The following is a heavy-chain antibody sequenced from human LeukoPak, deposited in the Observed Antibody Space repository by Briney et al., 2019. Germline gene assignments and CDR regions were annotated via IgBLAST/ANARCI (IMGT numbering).Heavy chain of an antibody. Sequence: PGGSLRLSCAASGFTFDDYAVHWVRQAPGKGLEWVSGISWNSGSIGYADSVKGRFTISRDNAKNSLYLQMNSLRAEDTALYHCLLRYFDWHYWGQGTLVTVSS. CDR1: GFTFDDYA. D-gene: IGHD3-9*01. CDR2: ISWNSGSI. J-gene: IGHJ4*02. CDR3: LLRYFDWHY. V-gene: IGHV3-9*01.